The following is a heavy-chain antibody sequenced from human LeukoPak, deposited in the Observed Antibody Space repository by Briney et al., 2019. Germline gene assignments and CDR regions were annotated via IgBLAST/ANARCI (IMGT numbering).Heavy chain of an antibody. J-gene: IGHJ4*02. CDR3: AKDAHMVRGVIITVYFDY. D-gene: IGHD3-10*01. CDR2: ISWNSGSI. CDR1: GFTFDDYA. Sequence: GGSLRLSCAASGFTFDDYAMHWVRQAPGKGLEWVSGISWNSGSIGYADSVKGRFTISRDNAKNSLYLQMNSLRAEDTALYYCAKDAHMVRGVIITVYFDYWGQGTLVTVSS. V-gene: IGHV3-9*01.